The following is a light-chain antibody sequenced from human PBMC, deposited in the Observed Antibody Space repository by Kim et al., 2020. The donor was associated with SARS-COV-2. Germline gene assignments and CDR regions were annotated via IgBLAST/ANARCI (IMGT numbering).Light chain of an antibody. CDR1: RRSSNNY. J-gene: IGKJ2*01. CDR2: AAS. CDR3: QQYSDSPYT. V-gene: IGKV3-20*01. Sequence: GERTTPSCRGNRRSSNNYLAWYQQKPGQPPRLFIYAASRRVTGIPERFSGSGSETDFILTISRLEPEDFAVYYCQQYSDSPYTFGQGTKLEI.